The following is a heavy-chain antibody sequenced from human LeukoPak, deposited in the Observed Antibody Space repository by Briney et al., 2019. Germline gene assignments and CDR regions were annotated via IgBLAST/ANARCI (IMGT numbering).Heavy chain of an antibody. CDR1: AFTFSNYT. Sequence: GGSLRLSCAASAFTFSNYTMHWVRQAPGKGLEWVAVISYDGSNKYCADSVKGRFTISRDNSKNTLYLQMNSLRGEDTVVYYCARIPRTWLRFPYFDYWGQGTLVTVSS. CDR3: ARIPRTWLRFPYFDY. D-gene: IGHD5-12*01. CDR2: ISYDGSNK. J-gene: IGHJ4*02. V-gene: IGHV3-30-3*01.